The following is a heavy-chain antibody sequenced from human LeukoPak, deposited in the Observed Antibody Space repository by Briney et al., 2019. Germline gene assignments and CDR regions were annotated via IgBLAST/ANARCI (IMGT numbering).Heavy chain of an antibody. CDR1: GFTFSSYE. J-gene: IGHJ3*02. CDR2: ISSSGSTI. CDR3: ASPSDCSGGSCYWRASDI. D-gene: IGHD2-15*01. V-gene: IGHV3-48*03. Sequence: PGGSLRLSCAASGFTFSSYEMNWVRQAPGKGLEWVSYISSSGSTIYYADSVKGRFTISRDNAKNSLYLQMNSLRAEDTAVYYCASPSDCSGGSCYWRASDIWGQGTMVTVSS.